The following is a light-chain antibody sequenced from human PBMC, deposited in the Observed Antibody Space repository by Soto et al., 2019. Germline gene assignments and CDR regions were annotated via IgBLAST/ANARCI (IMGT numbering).Light chain of an antibody. CDR2: LGS. J-gene: IGKJ1*01. V-gene: IGKV2-28*01. CDR1: QSILHSNGYNY. Sequence: DIVMTQSPLSLPVMRGEPASITCRHSQSILHSNGYNYLDWYRQKPGQSPQXMIYLGSNRASGVPDRFSGSGSGTDCTLKISRVEAEDVGVYYCMQALQTPRTLGQGTKVDIK. CDR3: MQALQTPRT.